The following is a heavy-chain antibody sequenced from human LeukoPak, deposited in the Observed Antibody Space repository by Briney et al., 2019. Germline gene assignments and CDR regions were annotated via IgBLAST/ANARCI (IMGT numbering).Heavy chain of an antibody. D-gene: IGHD2-21*02. CDR1: GGSISSYS. Sequence: SETLSLTYTVSGGSISSYSWSWVRQLPGKGLEWIGSIYTSESTNSNPSLKSRVTISVDTSKSQFSLKLSSVTAADTAVYYCARQAYCGADCYSLDYWGQGTLVTVSS. CDR2: IYTSEST. V-gene: IGHV4-4*09. J-gene: IGHJ4*02. CDR3: ARQAYCGADCYSLDY.